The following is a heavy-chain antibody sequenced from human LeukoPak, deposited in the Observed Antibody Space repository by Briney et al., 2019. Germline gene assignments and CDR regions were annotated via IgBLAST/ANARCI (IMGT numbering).Heavy chain of an antibody. CDR3: ARISGKVELSRITMVRGHFDY. J-gene: IGHJ4*02. V-gene: IGHV4-39*07. CDR1: GGSITSSSHY. Sequence: PSETLSLTCTVSGGSITSSSHYWGWIRQPPGKGLEWIGSIYHSGSTYYNPSLKSRVTISVDTSKNQFSLKLSSVTAADTAVYYCARISGKVELSRITMVRGHFDYWGQGTLVTVSS. CDR2: IYHSGST. D-gene: IGHD3-10*01.